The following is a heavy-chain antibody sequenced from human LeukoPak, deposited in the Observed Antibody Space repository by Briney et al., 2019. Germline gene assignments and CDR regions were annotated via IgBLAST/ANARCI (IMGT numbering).Heavy chain of an antibody. CDR3: ARGVAGSGSYYNKYYYYGMDV. D-gene: IGHD3-10*01. CDR1: GGSISSGDYY. CDR2: IYYSRST. V-gene: IGHV4-30-4*01. Sequence: SETLSLTCTVSGGSISSGDYYWSWIRQPPGKGLEWIGYIYYSRSTYYNPSLKSRVTISVDTSKNQFSLKLSSVTAADTAVYYCARGVAGSGSYYNKYYYYGMDVWGKGTTVTVSS. J-gene: IGHJ6*04.